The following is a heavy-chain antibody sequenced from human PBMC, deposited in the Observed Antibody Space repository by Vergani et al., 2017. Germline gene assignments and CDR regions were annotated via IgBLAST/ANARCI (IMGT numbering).Heavy chain of an antibody. J-gene: IGHJ5*02. CDR2: IWYDGSNK. Sequence: QVQLVESGGGVVQPGRSLRLSCAASGFTFSSYGMHWVRQAPGKGLEWVAVIWYDGSNKYYADSVKGRFTISRDNSKNTLYLQMNSLRAEDTAVYYCARGVGTSENWFDPWGQGTLVTVSS. CDR1: GFTFSSYG. V-gene: IGHV3-33*08. D-gene: IGHD1-26*01. CDR3: ARGVGTSENWFDP.